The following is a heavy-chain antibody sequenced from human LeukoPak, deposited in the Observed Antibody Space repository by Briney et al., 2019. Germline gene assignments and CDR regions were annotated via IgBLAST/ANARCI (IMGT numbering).Heavy chain of an antibody. CDR1: GFTFSRYG. V-gene: IGHV3-30*03. D-gene: IGHD3-9*01. CDR2: TSYDGTKK. CDR3: ARIGNDILTGYYPAWFDP. Sequence: GRSLRLSCAASGFTFSRYGMHWVRQAPGKGLEWVAVTSYDGTKKDYADHVKGRFTISRDNAKNSLYLQMNSLRAEDTAAYYCARIGNDILTGYYPAWFDPWGQGTLVTVSS. J-gene: IGHJ5*02.